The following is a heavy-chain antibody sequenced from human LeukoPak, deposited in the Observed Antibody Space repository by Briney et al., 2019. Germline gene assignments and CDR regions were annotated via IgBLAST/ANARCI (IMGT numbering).Heavy chain of an antibody. CDR1: GFTFSSYA. D-gene: IGHD3-22*01. CDR3: AKDDYYDSSGYLGVFDY. V-gene: IGHV3-23*01. Sequence: GGSLRLSCAASGFTFSSYAMTWVRQAPGKGLEWVSANSGSAGRTFYAESVKGRFTISRDNSKNTLYLQMNSLRAEDTAVYYCAKDDYYDSSGYLGVFDYWGQGTLVTVSS. J-gene: IGHJ4*02. CDR2: NSGSAGRT.